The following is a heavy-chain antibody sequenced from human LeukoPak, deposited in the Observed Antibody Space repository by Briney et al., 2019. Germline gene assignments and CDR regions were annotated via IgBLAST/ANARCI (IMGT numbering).Heavy chain of an antibody. V-gene: IGHV4-39*07. CDR2: IYYSGST. CDR3: ARDRIVVVTNGRLYP. J-gene: IGHJ5*02. CDR1: GGSISSSSYY. D-gene: IGHD2-21*02. Sequence: EPLSLPCTVSGGSISSSSYYWGWIRQPPGQGLEWIGSIYYSGSTYYNPSLKSRVTISVDMSKNQFSLKLSSVTAADTAVYYCARDRIVVVTNGRLYPWGQGTLVTVSS.